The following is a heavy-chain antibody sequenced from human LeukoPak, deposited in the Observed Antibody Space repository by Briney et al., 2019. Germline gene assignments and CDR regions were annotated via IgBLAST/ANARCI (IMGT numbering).Heavy chain of an antibody. V-gene: IGHV3-11*03. J-gene: IGHJ6*02. D-gene: IGHD1-26*01. CDR3: ARKSITYGYYPTSYGLDV. CDR1: RLTFSDYY. Sequence: GGSLRLSCAPSRLTFSDYYISGVCQAPGRGLEWVSYISWASSYTSYADSVKGRFTISRDNPKNTLYLQMNNLRGEDTAVYYCARKSITYGYYPTSYGLDVWRHGTTVTVSS. CDR2: ISWASSYT.